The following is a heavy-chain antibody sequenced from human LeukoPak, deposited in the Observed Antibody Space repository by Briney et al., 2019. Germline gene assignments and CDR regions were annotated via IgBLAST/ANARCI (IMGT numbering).Heavy chain of an antibody. J-gene: IGHJ4*02. V-gene: IGHV3-7*01. Sequence: GGSLRLSCAASGFTFSSYWMSWVRQAPGKGLERVANIKQDGSEKYYVDSVKGRFTISRDNAKNSLYLQMNSLRADDTAVYYCAREQGAVAGDYWGQGTLVTVSS. CDR1: GFTFSSYW. D-gene: IGHD6-19*01. CDR2: IKQDGSEK. CDR3: AREQGAVAGDY.